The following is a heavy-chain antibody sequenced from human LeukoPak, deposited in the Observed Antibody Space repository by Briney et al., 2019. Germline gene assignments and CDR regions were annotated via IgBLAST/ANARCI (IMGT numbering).Heavy chain of an antibody. CDR2: ISAYNGNT. CDR1: GYTFTSYG. V-gene: IGHV1-18*01. Sequence: ASVKVSCKASGYTFTSYGISWVRQAPGQGLEWTGWISAYNGNTNYAQKLQGRVTMTTDTSTSTAYMELRSLRSDDTAVYYCARTYYYDSRDAFDIWGQGTMVTVSS. J-gene: IGHJ3*02. D-gene: IGHD3-22*01. CDR3: ARTYYYDSRDAFDI.